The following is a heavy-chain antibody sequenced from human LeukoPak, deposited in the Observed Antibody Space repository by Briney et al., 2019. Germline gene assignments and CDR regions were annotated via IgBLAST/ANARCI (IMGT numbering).Heavy chain of an antibody. V-gene: IGHV4-59*11. CDR3: ARDRDGYGGNMYFDD. Sequence: SETLSLTCTVSGGSISSHYWSWIRQPPGKGLEWIGYIYYSGSTNYNTSLKSRVTISVDTSKKQFSLKLSSVTAADTAVYYCARDRDGYGGNMYFDDWGQGTLVTVSS. J-gene: IGHJ4*02. CDR2: IYYSGST. D-gene: IGHD4-23*01. CDR1: GGSISSHY.